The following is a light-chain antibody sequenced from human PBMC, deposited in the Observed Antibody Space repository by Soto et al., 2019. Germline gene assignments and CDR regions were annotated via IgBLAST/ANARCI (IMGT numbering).Light chain of an antibody. Sequence: EIVLTQSPGTLSLSPGERATLSCRASQSVSSSYLAWYQQKPGQAPRLLIYGASSRATGIPDRFSGSGSGTEFTLTISSLETEDVAVYYCQQYGSSLYTFGQGTTLEIK. CDR1: QSVSSSY. CDR2: GAS. J-gene: IGKJ2*01. CDR3: QQYGSSLYT. V-gene: IGKV3-20*01.